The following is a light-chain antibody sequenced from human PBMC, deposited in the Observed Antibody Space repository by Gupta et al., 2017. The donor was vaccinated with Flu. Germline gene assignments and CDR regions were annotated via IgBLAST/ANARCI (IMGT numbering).Light chain of an antibody. Sequence: DTLSLSPGERATLSCRASQSLSSTDLAWYQHKPGQAPRLLIYGASGRATGIPDRFSGSGSGTDFTLTITRLEPEDFAVYYCQQYVTSLPTFGGGTKVEIK. V-gene: IGKV3-20*01. CDR1: QSLSSTD. CDR2: GAS. J-gene: IGKJ4*01. CDR3: QQYVTSLPT.